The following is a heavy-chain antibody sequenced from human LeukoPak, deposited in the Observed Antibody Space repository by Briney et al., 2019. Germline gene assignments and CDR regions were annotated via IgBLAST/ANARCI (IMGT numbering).Heavy chain of an antibody. D-gene: IGHD4-11*01. V-gene: IGHV4-30-2*01. CDR2: IYHSGST. Sequence: SGTLSLTCAVSGGSISSGGYYWSWIRQPPGKGLEWIGYIYHSGSTYYNPSLKSRVTISVDRSKNQFSLKLSSVTAADTAVYYCARASDYIVPTSPFDYWGQGTLVTVSS. CDR3: ARASDYIVPTSPFDY. CDR1: GGSISSGGYY. J-gene: IGHJ4*02.